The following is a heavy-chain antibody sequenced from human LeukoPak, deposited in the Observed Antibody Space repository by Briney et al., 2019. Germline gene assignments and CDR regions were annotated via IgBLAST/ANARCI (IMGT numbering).Heavy chain of an antibody. CDR1: GFSFDDYA. V-gene: IGHV3-9*01. CDR3: AKDIRPGYSTGWYDY. D-gene: IGHD6-19*01. Sequence: SLRLSCAASGFSFDDYAIHWVRHAPGKGLEWVSGISWNSGSIGYADSVKGRFTISRDNAKKSLYLQMNSLRAEDTALYCCAKDIRPGYSTGWYDYWGQGTLVTVSS. J-gene: IGHJ4*02. CDR2: ISWNSGSI.